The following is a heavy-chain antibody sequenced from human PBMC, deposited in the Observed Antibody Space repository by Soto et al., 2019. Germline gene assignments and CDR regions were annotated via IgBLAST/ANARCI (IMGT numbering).Heavy chain of an antibody. V-gene: IGHV3-7*03. CDR1: GFTFTRYY. CDR3: SRQNWSQDY. CDR2: INLDGSEQ. D-gene: IGHD1-1*01. J-gene: IGHJ4*02. Sequence: VGSLRLSCVASGFTFTRYYMTWVRQAPGKGLEWVASINLDGSEQFYVDSVKGRFIISRDNARSSLYLQMNSLRAEDTALYFCSRQNWSQDYWGPGTLVTVSS.